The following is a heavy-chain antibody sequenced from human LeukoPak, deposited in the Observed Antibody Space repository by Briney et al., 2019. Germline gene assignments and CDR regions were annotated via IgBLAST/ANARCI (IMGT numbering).Heavy chain of an antibody. V-gene: IGHV1-24*01. CDR3: ATEGKMVRGVYTDY. Sequence: ASVKVPCKVSGYTLTELSMHWVRQAPGKGLEWMGRFDPEDGETIYAQKFQGRVTMTADTSTDTAYMELSSLRSEDTAVYYCATEGKMVRGVYTDYWGQGTLVTVSS. J-gene: IGHJ4*02. D-gene: IGHD3-10*01. CDR1: GYTLTELS. CDR2: FDPEDGET.